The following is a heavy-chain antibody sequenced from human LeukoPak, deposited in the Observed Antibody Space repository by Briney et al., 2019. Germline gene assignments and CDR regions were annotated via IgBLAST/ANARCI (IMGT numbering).Heavy chain of an antibody. CDR3: ARANYYYDSSGVPDY. D-gene: IGHD3-22*01. J-gene: IGHJ4*02. V-gene: IGHV1-8*01. CDR2: INPNSGNT. CDR1: GYTFTSYD. Sequence: ASVKVSCKASGYTFTSYDINWVRQATGQGLEWMGWINPNSGNTDYAQKFQGRVTMTRDTSISTAYMELSRLRSDDTAVYYCARANYYYDSSGVPDYWGQGTLVTVSS.